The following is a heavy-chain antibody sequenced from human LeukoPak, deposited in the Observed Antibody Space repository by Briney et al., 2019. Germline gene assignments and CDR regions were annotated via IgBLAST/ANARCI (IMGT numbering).Heavy chain of an antibody. CDR1: GFNFSNYA. CDR3: AKDRNSVGSSYNY. V-gene: IGHV3-23*01. D-gene: IGHD6-6*01. J-gene: IGHJ4*02. CDR2: ISGSGDST. Sequence: GGSLRLSCAASGFNFSNYAMTWVRQAPGKGLESVSGISGSGDSTYYADSVKGRFTISRDNSKNTLYLQMNSLRTEDTAVYYCAKDRNSVGSSYNYWGQGTLVTVSS.